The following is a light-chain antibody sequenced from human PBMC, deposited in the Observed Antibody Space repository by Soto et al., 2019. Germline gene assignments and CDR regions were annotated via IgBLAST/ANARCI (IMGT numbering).Light chain of an antibody. CDR2: DVS. CDR3: SSYTSSSTLDV. CDR1: NNDFGGYNY. V-gene: IGLV2-14*01. J-gene: IGLJ1*01. Sequence: QSVLTQPASVSGSPGQSITISCTGNNNDFGGYNYVSWYQQHPGKAPKLMIYDVSNRPSGVSNRFSGSKSGNTASLTISGLQAEDEADYYCSSYTSSSTLDVFGTGTKVTVL.